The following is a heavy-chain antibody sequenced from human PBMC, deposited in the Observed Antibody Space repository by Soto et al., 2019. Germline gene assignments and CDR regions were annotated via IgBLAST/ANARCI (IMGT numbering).Heavy chain of an antibody. CDR3: ARAEGGPPTGNRYNGKKLGSYMDV. J-gene: IGHJ6*03. CDR2: INHSGST. Sequence: SETLSLTCAVYGWSFSGYYWSWIRQPPGKGLEWIGEINHSGSTNYNPSLKSRVTISVDTSKNQFSLKLSSVTAADTAVYYCARAEGGPPTGNRYNGKKLGSYMDVWGKGIKVTV. CDR1: GWSFSGYY. V-gene: IGHV4-34*01. D-gene: IGHD1-20*01.